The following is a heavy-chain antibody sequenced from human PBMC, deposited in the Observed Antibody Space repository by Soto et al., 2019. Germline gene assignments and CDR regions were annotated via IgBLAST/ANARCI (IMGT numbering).Heavy chain of an antibody. V-gene: IGHV1-18*01. CDR3: ERDPGAASFDF. D-gene: IGHD2-15*01. J-gene: IGHJ4*02. CDR2: INTSNDNK. Sequence: QAHLVQSGAEVKKPGASVKVSCKASGYTFTNYGISWVRQAPGEGLEWVGWINTSNDNKLYAQKLQGRLTLTTDTPTSTADMDLTTLRSDDTAVYFCERDPGAASFDFWAQGTLVTVSS. CDR1: GYTFTNYG.